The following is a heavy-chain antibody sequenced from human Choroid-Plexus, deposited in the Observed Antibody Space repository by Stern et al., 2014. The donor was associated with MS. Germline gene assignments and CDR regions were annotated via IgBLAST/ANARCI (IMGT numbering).Heavy chain of an antibody. CDR2: VSHDGSYK. D-gene: IGHD2/OR15-2a*01. Sequence: QVQLGQSGGGVVQPGRPLRLSCVASGFTFGSCAMHWVRQAPGKGLEWVRGVSHDGSYKYYADSVKGRFTISRDNSQNTLYMQMSSLRPEDTAVYYCAKDRQYLTYFFDHWGQGSLVTVSS. CDR1: GFTFGSCA. CDR3: AKDRQYLTYFFDH. J-gene: IGHJ5*02. V-gene: IGHV3-30*18.